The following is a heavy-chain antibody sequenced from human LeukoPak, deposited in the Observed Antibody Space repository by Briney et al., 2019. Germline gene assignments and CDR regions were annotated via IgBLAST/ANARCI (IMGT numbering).Heavy chain of an antibody. V-gene: IGHV3-23*01. CDR3: AKAPTRTSDY. J-gene: IGHJ4*02. CDR2: ISGSGGFT. Sequence: GGSLRLSCAASGFTFSTYGMHWVRQAPGKGLEWVSTISGSGGFTYYADSVKGRFTISRDNSKNTLYLQMNSLRAEDTAVYYCAKAPTRTSDYWGQGTLVTVSS. D-gene: IGHD1-14*01. CDR1: GFTFSTYG.